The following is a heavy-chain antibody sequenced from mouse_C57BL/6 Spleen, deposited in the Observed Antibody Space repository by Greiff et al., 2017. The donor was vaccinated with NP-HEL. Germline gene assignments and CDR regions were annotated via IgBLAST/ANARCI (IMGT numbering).Heavy chain of an antibody. CDR3: ARKGARGRDY. D-gene: IGHD3-3*01. J-gene: IGHJ2*01. CDR2: IYPGDGDT. CDR1: GYAFSSSW. Sequence: QVQLQQSGPELVKPGASVKISCTASGYAFSSSWMNWVKQRPGKGLEWIGRIYPGDGDTNYNGKFKGKATLTADKSSSTAYMQLSSLTSEDSAVYYCARKGARGRDYWGQGTTLTVSS. V-gene: IGHV1-82*01.